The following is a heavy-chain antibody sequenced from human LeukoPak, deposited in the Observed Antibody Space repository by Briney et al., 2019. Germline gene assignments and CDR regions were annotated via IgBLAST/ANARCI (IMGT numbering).Heavy chain of an antibody. CDR1: GFTFSSYA. J-gene: IGHJ4*02. CDR3: AKDSGPRLRDFDY. Sequence: GGSLRLSCAASGFTFSSYAMHWVRQAPGKGLEWVSGISWNSGSIGYADSVKGRFTISRDNAKNSLYLQMNSLRAEDTALYYCAKDSGPRLRDFDYWGQGTLVTVSS. CDR2: ISWNSGSI. D-gene: IGHD3-16*01. V-gene: IGHV3-9*01.